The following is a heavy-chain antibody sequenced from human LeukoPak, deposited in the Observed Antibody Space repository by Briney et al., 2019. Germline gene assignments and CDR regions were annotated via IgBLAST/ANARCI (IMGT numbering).Heavy chain of an antibody. J-gene: IGHJ5*02. CDR1: GGSFSAYY. CDR3: ARSVGVRAPLDP. CDR2: INHSGST. D-gene: IGHD3-10*01. Sequence: SETLSLTCAVYGGSFSAYYWTWIRQPPGKGLEWIGEINHSGSTNYNPSLKSRVTISVDTSKNQFSLKLSSVTAADTAVYYCARSVGVRAPLDPWGQGTLVTVSS. V-gene: IGHV4-34*01.